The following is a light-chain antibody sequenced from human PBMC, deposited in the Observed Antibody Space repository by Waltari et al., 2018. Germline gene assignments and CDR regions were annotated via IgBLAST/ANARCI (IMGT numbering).Light chain of an antibody. CDR3: QESYSFTRT. CDR2: AAS. CDR1: QTISRY. Sequence: DIQMTQSPSSLSASVGDRVTITCRASQTISRYLNWYQQKPGKAPNLLKYAASSLQSGVPSRFSCSGSERDFTLIITSLQPEDFATYYCQESYSFTRTFGQGTKVEIK. J-gene: IGKJ1*01. V-gene: IGKV1-39*01.